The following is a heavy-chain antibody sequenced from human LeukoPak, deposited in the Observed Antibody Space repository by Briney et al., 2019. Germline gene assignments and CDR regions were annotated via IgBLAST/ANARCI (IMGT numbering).Heavy chain of an antibody. D-gene: IGHD4-17*01. V-gene: IGHV3-30*18. CDR3: AKDTGGYGDLTFVY. J-gene: IGHJ4*02. CDR1: GFTFSSYG. Sequence: PGESLRLSCAASGFTFSSYGMRWVRQAPGKGLEWVAVLSYDGSNKYYADSVKGRFTISRDNSKNTLYLRMNSLRAEDTSVYYCAKDTGGYGDLTFVYWGQGTLVTVSS. CDR2: LSYDGSNK.